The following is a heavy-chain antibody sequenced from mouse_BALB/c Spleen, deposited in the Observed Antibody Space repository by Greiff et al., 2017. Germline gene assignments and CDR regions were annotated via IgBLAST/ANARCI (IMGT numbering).Heavy chain of an antibody. Sequence: EVKLVESGPGLVKPSQSLSLTCTVTGYSITSDYAWNWIRQFPGNKLEWMGYISYSGSTSYNPSLKSRISITRDTSKNQFFLQLNSVTTEDTATYYCARGHYGNSYYAMDYWGQGTSVTVSS. CDR2: ISYSGST. CDR1: GYSITSDYA. D-gene: IGHD2-1*01. J-gene: IGHJ4*01. V-gene: IGHV3-2*02. CDR3: ARGHYGNSYYAMDY.